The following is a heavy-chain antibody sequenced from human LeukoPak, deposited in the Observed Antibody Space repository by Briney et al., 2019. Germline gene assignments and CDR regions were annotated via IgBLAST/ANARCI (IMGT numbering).Heavy chain of an antibody. CDR2: IYSGGST. Sequence: PGGSLRLSCAASGFTFSSYAMSWVRQAPGKGLEWVSVIYSGGSTFYADSVKGRFTISRDNSKNTLYLQMNSLRPEDTAVYYCARGRVYGSGSYVFDYWGQGTLVTVSS. J-gene: IGHJ4*02. D-gene: IGHD3-10*01. CDR1: GFTFSSYA. CDR3: ARGRVYGSGSYVFDY. V-gene: IGHV3-66*02.